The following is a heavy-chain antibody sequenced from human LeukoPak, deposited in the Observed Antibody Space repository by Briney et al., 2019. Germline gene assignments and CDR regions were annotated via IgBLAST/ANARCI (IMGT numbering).Heavy chain of an antibody. Sequence: PSETLSLTCTVSGGSISSYYWSWIRQPAGKGLEWIGRIYTSGSTNYNPSLKSRVTMSVDTSKNQFSLKLSSVTAADTAVYYCARVRDYYDSSGYLDAFDIWGQGTMVTVSS. CDR2: IYTSGST. CDR1: GGSISSYY. CDR3: ARVRDYYDSSGYLDAFDI. J-gene: IGHJ3*02. D-gene: IGHD3-22*01. V-gene: IGHV4-4*07.